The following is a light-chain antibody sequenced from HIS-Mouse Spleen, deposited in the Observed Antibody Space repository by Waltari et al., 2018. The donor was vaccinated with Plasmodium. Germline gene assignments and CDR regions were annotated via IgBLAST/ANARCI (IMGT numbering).Light chain of an antibody. CDR2: GAS. CDR3: QQYGSSPYT. Sequence: EIVLTQSPGTLSLSPGERATLSCRASQSVSSSYLAWYQQKPGQAPSVLIYGASSRATGIPDRCSGSGSGTDFTLTISRLEPEDFAVYYCQQYGSSPYTFCQGTKLEIK. J-gene: IGKJ2*01. CDR1: QSVSSSY. V-gene: IGKV3-20*01.